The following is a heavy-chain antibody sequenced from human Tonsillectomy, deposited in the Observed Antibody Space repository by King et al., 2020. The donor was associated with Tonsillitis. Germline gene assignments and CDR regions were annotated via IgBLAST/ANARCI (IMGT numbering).Heavy chain of an antibody. CDR2: IIPIFVTA. D-gene: IGHD6-13*01. V-gene: IGHV1-69*06. J-gene: IGHJ4*02. CDR3: ARSPYSSSGYGNVY. Sequence: QLVQSVAEVKKPGSSVKFSCKASGGTFSSYAISWVRQAPGQGLECMGGIIPIFVTANYAQKFQGRVTITADKSTSTAYMELSSLSSEDTAVYYCARSPYSSSGYGNVYWGQGTLVTVSS. CDR1: GGTFSSYA.